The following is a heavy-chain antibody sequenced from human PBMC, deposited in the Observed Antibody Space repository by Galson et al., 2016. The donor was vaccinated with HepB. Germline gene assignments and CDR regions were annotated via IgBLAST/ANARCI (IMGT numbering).Heavy chain of an antibody. CDR1: GFTFSGYA. CDR3: VRGFSHSSPPGP. CDR2: MSSDGSDI. D-gene: IGHD4-11*01. Sequence: SLRLSCAASGFTFSGYAIHWVRQVPGKGLVWVSRMSSDGSDIRYADSVKDRFTISRDDAKNTVHLQMNSLRVEDTAVYYCVRGFSHSSPPGPGGQGILVTVS. J-gene: IGHJ5*02. V-gene: IGHV3-74*01.